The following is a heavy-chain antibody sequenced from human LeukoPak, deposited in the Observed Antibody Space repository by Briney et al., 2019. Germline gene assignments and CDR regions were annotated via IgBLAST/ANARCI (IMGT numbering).Heavy chain of an antibody. V-gene: IGHV3-73*01. J-gene: IGHJ5*02. CDR3: TRDSGTYNWFDP. D-gene: IGHD1-26*01. CDR1: GFTFSGSA. CDR2: IDKKDKGYATAT. Sequence: GGSPKLSCAASGFTFSGSAIHWVRQSSGKGLEWVGQIDKKDKGYATATAYAASAKGRFTISRDDSINTAYLQMKSLKTEDTALYYCTRDSGTYNWFDPWGQGTLVTVSS.